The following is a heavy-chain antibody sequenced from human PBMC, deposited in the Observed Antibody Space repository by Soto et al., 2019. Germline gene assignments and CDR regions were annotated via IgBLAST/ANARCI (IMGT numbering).Heavy chain of an antibody. CDR1: GGSISSGDYY. D-gene: IGHD2-8*01. CDR2: IYYSGST. V-gene: IGHV4-30-4*01. Sequence: QVQLQESGPGLVKPSQTLSLTCTVSGGSISSGDYYWSWIRQPPGKGLEWIGYIYYSGSTYYNPSLKRRVTRSVDTSKNQFSLKLSSVTAADTAVYYCARDNLMVYAMDPNYYYYGMDVWGQGPTVTVSS. CDR3: ARDNLMVYAMDPNYYYYGMDV. J-gene: IGHJ6*02.